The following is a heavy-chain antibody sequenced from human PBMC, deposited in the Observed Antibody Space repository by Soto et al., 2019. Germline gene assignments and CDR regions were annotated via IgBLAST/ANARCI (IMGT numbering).Heavy chain of an antibody. Sequence: SETLSLTCTVSGDSMNNYPWGWIRQPPGKGLEWIGYISNSGSANQNPSLRSRVTMSIDMAKNQFSLKLSSMAPADTAVYYFARDHMGSLDYWGQGILVTVSS. CDR2: ISNSGSA. D-gene: IGHD3-10*01. J-gene: IGHJ4*02. V-gene: IGHV4-59*01. CDR3: ARDHMGSLDY. CDR1: GDSMNNYP.